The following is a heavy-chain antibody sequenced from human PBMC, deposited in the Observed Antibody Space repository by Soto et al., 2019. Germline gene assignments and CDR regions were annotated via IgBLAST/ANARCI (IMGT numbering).Heavy chain of an antibody. D-gene: IGHD3-10*01. J-gene: IGHJ4*02. V-gene: IGHV3-15*01. CDR3: ATGGYYPDY. Sequence: GGSLRLSCAGSGFTFSNAWMNWVRRAPGKGLEWVGRVKSKTHGGTTDYAAPVKGRFTISRDDSENTVFLQMNSLKTEDTAVYYCATGGYYPDYWGQGTLVTVSS. CDR2: VKSKTHGGTT. CDR1: GFTFSNAW.